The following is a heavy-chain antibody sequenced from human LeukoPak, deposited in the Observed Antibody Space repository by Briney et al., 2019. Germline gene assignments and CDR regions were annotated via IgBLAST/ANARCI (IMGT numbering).Heavy chain of an antibody. J-gene: IGHJ4*02. Sequence: PSGTLSLTCAVYGGSYSGYYWSWIRQPPGEGLEWIGEINHSGSTNYNPSLKSRVTISVDTSKNQFSLKLSSVTAADTAVYYCARVNRYYDFWSGYLSYFDYWGQGTLVTVSS. CDR1: GGSYSGYY. CDR2: INHSGST. D-gene: IGHD3-3*01. CDR3: ARVNRYYDFWSGYLSYFDY. V-gene: IGHV4-34*01.